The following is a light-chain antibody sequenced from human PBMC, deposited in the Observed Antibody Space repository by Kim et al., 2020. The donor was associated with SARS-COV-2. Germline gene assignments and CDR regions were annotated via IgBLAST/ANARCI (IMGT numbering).Light chain of an antibody. CDR2: DAS. V-gene: IGKV1-33*01. Sequence: ASVGDRVTITCQASHDINNYLNWYQQKPGKAPKRLIYDASNLQAGVPSRFSGSGSGTDFTFTISSLQPEDIATYYCQQYDNLPPIFGQGTRLEIK. CDR3: QQYDNLPPI. J-gene: IGKJ5*01. CDR1: HDINNY.